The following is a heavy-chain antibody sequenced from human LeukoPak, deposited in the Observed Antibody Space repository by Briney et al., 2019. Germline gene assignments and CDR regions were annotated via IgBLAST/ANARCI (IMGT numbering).Heavy chain of an antibody. D-gene: IGHD3-22*01. V-gene: IGHV3-7*03. CDR3: AKAKDDSSYYAFDI. CDR2: IKEDGSEK. J-gene: IGHJ3*02. Sequence: GGSLRLSCAASGFTFSSYWMSWVRQAPGKGLEWVANIKEDGSEKYYVDSVKGRFTISRDNAKNSLYLQMNSLRAEDMALYYCAKAKDDSSYYAFDIWGQGTMVTVSS. CDR1: GFTFSSYW.